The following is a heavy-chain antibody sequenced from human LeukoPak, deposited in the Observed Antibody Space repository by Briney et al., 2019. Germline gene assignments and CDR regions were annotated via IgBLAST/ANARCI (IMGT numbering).Heavy chain of an antibody. J-gene: IGHJ5*02. CDR2: INPSGGST. CDR3: ARGDVLDSSVYNWFDP. V-gene: IGHV1-46*01. Sequence: ASVKVSCKTSGYTFTSYYMHWVRQAPGQGLEWMGIINPSGGSTTYAQKFQGRVTMTRDTSTSTVHMELSSLRSEDTALYYCARGDVLDSSVYNWFDPWGQGTLVIVSS. D-gene: IGHD3-22*01. CDR1: GYTFTSYY.